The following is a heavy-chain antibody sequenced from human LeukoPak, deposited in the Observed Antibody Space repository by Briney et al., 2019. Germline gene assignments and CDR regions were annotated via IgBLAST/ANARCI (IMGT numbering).Heavy chain of an antibody. D-gene: IGHD6-19*01. V-gene: IGHV4-59*08. Sequence: SETLSLTCTASGGSISSYYWSWIRQPPGKGLEWIGYIYYSGSTNYNPSLKSRVTISVDTSKNQFSLKLSSVTAADTAVYYCARYNGAVAGPFDYWGQGTLVTVSS. CDR3: ARYNGAVAGPFDY. CDR1: GGSISSYY. J-gene: IGHJ4*02. CDR2: IYYSGST.